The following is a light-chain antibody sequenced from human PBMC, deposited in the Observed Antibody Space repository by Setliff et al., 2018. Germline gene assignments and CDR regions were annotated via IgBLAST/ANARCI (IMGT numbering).Light chain of an antibody. J-gene: IGLJ3*02. V-gene: IGLV2-14*03. Sequence: QSALTQPASVSESPGQSITISCTGTSRDVGAHDFVSWYQQRPGKTPKLIIYDVNNRPSGVSSRFSGSKSGNTASLTTSGLQAEDDADYYCSSHTTSSTWVLGGGTK. CDR2: DVN. CDR1: SRDVGAHDF. CDR3: SSHTTSSTWV.